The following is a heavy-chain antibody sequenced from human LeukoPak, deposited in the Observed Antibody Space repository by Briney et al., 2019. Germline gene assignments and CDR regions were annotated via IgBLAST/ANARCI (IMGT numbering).Heavy chain of an antibody. D-gene: IGHD6-13*01. V-gene: IGHV3-11*01. CDR1: GFSFSDYY. CDR3: ARVGRAMTAAGFGAFDI. Sequence: PGGSLRLSCAASGFSFSDYYVSWIRQAPGKGLEWVSYINSGSSFMFYADSVKGRFTVSRDNAKKTLYLQMDSLRAEDTAVCYCARVGRAMTAAGFGAFDIWGQGTMVIVSP. CDR2: INSGSSFM. J-gene: IGHJ3*02.